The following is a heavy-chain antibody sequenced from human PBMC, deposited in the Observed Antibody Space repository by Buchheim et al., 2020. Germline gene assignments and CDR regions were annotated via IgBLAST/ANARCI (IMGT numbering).Heavy chain of an antibody. J-gene: IGHJ6*02. CDR2: ISSSSSYT. D-gene: IGHD2-2*02. CDR1: GFTFSDYY. Sequence: QVQLVESGGGLVKPGGSLRLSCAASGFTFSDYYMSWIRQAPGKGLEWVSYISSSSSYTNYADSVKGRFTISRDNAKNSLYLQMNSLRAEDTAVYYCAKDIVVVPAAIRGGLPYYYYGMDVWGQGTT. CDR3: AKDIVVVPAAIRGGLPYYYYGMDV. V-gene: IGHV3-11*06.